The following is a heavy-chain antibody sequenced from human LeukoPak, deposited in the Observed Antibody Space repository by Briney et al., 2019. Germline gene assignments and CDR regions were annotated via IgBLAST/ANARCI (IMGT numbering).Heavy chain of an antibody. J-gene: IGHJ4*02. CDR1: GGSISSYY. Sequence: SETLSLTCTVSGGSISSYYWSWIRQPPGKGLEWIGYIYYTGSTDYNPSLKSRVAISVDTSKNQFSLKLSTVTAADTAVYYCARGSKAAPGTFDYWGQGTLVTVSS. CDR2: IYYTGST. V-gene: IGHV4-59*01. D-gene: IGHD6-13*01. CDR3: ARGSKAAPGTFDY.